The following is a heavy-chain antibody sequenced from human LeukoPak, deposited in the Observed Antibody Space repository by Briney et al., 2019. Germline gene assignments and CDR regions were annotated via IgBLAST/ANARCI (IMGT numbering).Heavy chain of an antibody. CDR2: ISSSSSSI. V-gene: IGHV3-48*02. J-gene: IGHJ4*02. D-gene: IGHD6-13*01. Sequence: PGGSLRLSCAASGFTFSFSGMNWVRQAPGKGLEWISYISSSSSSIYYAAFVKGRFTISRDNAKNSLYLQMHSLRDEDSAIYYCVRDRFYSNTYYFFDSWGQGTVVSVSS. CDR1: GFTFSFSG. CDR3: VRDRFYSNTYYFFDS.